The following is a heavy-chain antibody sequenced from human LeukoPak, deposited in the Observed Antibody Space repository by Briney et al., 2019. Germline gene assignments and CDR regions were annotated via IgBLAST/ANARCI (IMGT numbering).Heavy chain of an antibody. CDR3: ASSGSLDY. CDR1: GFTFSSYW. V-gene: IGHV3-7*01. D-gene: IGHD1-26*01. J-gene: IGHJ4*02. CDR2: IKQDGSEK. Sequence: GGSLRLSCAASGFTFSSYWMSRVRQAPGKGLEWVANIKQDGSEKYYVDSVKGRFTISRDNAENSLYLQMNSLRAEDTAMYYCASSGSLDYWGQGTLVTVSS.